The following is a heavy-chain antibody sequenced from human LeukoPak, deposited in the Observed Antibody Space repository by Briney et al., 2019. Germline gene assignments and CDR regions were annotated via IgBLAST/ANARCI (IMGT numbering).Heavy chain of an antibody. J-gene: IGHJ3*02. D-gene: IGHD6-13*01. V-gene: IGHV3-53*01. Sequence: GGSLRLSCAASGFTVSSKYMTWVRQAPGKGLEWVALIYTDDSAHYADSVKGRFTISRDNSKNTLFLQLNSLRAEDSALYYCEGGYTNTWSALWAFDIWGRGTMVTVSS. CDR1: GFTVSSKY. CDR2: IYTDDSA. CDR3: EGGYTNTWSALWAFDI.